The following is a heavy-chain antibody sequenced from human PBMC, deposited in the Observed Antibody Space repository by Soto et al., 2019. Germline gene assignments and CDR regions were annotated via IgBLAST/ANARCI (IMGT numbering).Heavy chain of an antibody. D-gene: IGHD6-13*01. Sequence: GGSLRLSCAASGLTFSSYWMTWVRQAPGKGLEWVANIKEDGTERYYMDSVKGRFTISRDNAKNSLYLQMNSLRAEDTDVYYCARDPSGVLDYWGQGTLVTVSS. J-gene: IGHJ4*02. CDR2: IKEDGTER. CDR1: GLTFSSYW. V-gene: IGHV3-7*01. CDR3: ARDPSGVLDY.